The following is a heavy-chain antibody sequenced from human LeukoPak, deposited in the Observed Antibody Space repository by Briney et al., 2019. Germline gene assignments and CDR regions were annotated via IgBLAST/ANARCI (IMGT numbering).Heavy chain of an antibody. Sequence: PAETLSLTCTVSGGSISTYYWSWIRQPPGKGLEWIGCIYYSGSTNYNPSLKSRVTISVDTSKNQFSLKLSSVTAADTAVYYCATTYYYDSSGYSPPDYWGQGTLVTVSS. D-gene: IGHD3-22*01. CDR3: ATTYYYDSSGYSPPDY. CDR2: IYYSGST. V-gene: IGHV4-59*01. J-gene: IGHJ4*02. CDR1: GGSISTYY.